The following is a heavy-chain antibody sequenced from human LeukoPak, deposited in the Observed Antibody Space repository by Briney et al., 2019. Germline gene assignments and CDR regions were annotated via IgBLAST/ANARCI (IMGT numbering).Heavy chain of an antibody. CDR3: AKRGSSWPFHRAFDI. CDR1: GFTFSSYA. CDR2: ISGSGGST. J-gene: IGHJ3*02. Sequence: PGGSLRLSCAASGFTFSSYAMSWVRQAPGKGLEWVSVISGSGGSTYYADSVKGRFTISRDNSKNTLDMQMNSLKAEDTAVYYCAKRGSSWPFHRAFDIWGQGTMVTVFS. V-gene: IGHV3-23*01. D-gene: IGHD6-13*01.